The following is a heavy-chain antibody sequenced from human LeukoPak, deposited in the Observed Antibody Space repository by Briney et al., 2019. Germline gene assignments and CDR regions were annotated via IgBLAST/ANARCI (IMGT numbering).Heavy chain of an antibody. Sequence: SETLSLTCAVYGGSFGGYYWSWIRQPPGKGLEWIGEINHSGSTNYNPSLKSRVTISVDTSKNQFSLKLSSVTAADTAVYYCARGPRPDARITMIVPEYYFDYWGQGTLVTVSS. J-gene: IGHJ4*02. V-gene: IGHV4-34*01. CDR3: ARGPRPDARITMIVPEYYFDY. CDR1: GGSFGGYY. D-gene: IGHD3-22*01. CDR2: INHSGST.